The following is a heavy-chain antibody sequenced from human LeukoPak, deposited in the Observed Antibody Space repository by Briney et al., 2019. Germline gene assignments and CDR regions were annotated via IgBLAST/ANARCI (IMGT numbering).Heavy chain of an antibody. CDR1: GFTFSSYG. V-gene: IGHV3-30*02. Sequence: PGGSLRLSCAASGFTFSSYGMHWVRQAPGKGLEWVAFIRYDGSNKYYANSVKGRFTISRDNSKNTLYLQMGSLRAEDMAVYYCARGGYYDSSGYYFYWGQGTLVTVSS. D-gene: IGHD3-22*01. CDR3: ARGGYYDSSGYYFY. CDR2: IRYDGSNK. J-gene: IGHJ4*02.